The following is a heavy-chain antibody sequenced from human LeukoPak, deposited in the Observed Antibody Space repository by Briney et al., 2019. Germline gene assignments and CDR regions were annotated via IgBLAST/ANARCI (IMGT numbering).Heavy chain of an antibody. Sequence: GESLKISCKGSGYSFTSYWIGWVRQMPGKGQEWMGIIYPGDSDTRYSPSFQGQVTISADKSISTAYLQWSSLKASDTAMYYCARHTPEISDSSGYYYHSHLYYFDYWGQGTLVTVSS. CDR1: GYSFTSYW. D-gene: IGHD3-22*01. J-gene: IGHJ4*02. CDR3: ARHTPEISDSSGYYYHSHLYYFDY. V-gene: IGHV5-51*01. CDR2: IYPGDSDT.